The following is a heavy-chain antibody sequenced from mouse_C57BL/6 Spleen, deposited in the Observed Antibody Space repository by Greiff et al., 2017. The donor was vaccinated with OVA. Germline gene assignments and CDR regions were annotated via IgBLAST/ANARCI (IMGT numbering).Heavy chain of an antibody. CDR1: GYTFTSYW. D-gene: IGHD2-10*02. J-gene: IGHJ4*01. CDR3: AIRYGNYRDYAMDY. Sequence: QVQLQQPGAELVKPGASVKLSCKASGYTFTSYWMHWVKQRPGQGLEWIGMIHPHSGSTNYNEKFKSKATLTVDKSSSTAYMHLSSLTSEDSAVYYGAIRYGNYRDYAMDYWGQGTSVTVSS. CDR2: IHPHSGST. V-gene: IGHV1-64*01.